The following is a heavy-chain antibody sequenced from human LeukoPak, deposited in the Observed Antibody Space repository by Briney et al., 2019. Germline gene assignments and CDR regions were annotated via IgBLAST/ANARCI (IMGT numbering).Heavy chain of an antibody. CDR2: IYPGESDT. D-gene: IGHD2-21*01. J-gene: IGHJ6*02. CDR1: GYSFTNYW. CDR3: ATHYGGGEYCYGMYV. Sequence: GESLKISCKGSGYSFTNYWIGWVRQMPGKGLEGMGIIYPGESDTRYSPSFQGQVTHSAGKCISIAYLPWSSLKASGPAMSYRATHYGGGEYCYGMYVWGQGNTVTVAS. V-gene: IGHV5-51*01.